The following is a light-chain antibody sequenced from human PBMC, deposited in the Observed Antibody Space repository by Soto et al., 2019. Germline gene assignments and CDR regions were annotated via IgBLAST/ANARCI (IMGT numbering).Light chain of an antibody. CDR3: QQYGSSPWT. J-gene: IGKJ1*01. Sequence: EIVLTQSPGTLSLSPGERATLSCGASQSVSSNYLAWYQQKPGQAPRLLIFIASSRATGIPDRFSGSGSGTDFTLTISRVKPEDFAVYYCQQYGSSPWTFGQGTKVEIK. CDR1: QSVSSNY. V-gene: IGKV3-20*01. CDR2: IAS.